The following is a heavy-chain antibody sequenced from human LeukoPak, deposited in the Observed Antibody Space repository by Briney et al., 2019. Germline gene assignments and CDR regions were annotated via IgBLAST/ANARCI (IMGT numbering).Heavy chain of an antibody. CDR2: VYYSGST. V-gene: IGHV4-59*01. CDR3: AKEAAAGFDY. J-gene: IGHJ4*02. D-gene: IGHD6-13*01. CDR1: GGSISNYY. Sequence: SETLSLTCTVSGGSISNYYWSWIRQPPGKGLEWIGYVYYSGSTNYNPSLKSRVSMSVDTSKKQISLKLTSVTAADTAVYFCAKEAAAGFDYWGQGILVTVSS.